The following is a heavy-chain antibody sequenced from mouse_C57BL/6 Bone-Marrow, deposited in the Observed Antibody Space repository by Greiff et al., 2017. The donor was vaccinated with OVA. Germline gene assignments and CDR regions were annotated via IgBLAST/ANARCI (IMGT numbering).Heavy chain of an antibody. CDR3: ARQVLLLWLAY. Sequence: EVQRVESGGDLVKPGGSLKLSCAASGFTFSSYGMSWVRQTPDKRLEWVATISSGGSYTYYPDSVKGRFTISRDNAKNTLYLQMSSLKSEDTAMYYCARQVLLLWLAYWGQGTLVTVSA. CDR1: GFTFSSYG. V-gene: IGHV5-6*01. D-gene: IGHD2-1*01. CDR2: ISSGGSYT. J-gene: IGHJ3*01.